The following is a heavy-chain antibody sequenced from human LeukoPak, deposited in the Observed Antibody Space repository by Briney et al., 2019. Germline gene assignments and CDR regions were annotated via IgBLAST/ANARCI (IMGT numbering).Heavy chain of an antibody. V-gene: IGHV3-33*01. CDR1: GFTFSSYG. CDR2: IWYDGSNK. J-gene: IGHJ6*02. Sequence: GGSLRLSCAASGFTFSSYGMHWVRQAPGKGLEWVAVIWYDGSNKYYADSVKGRFTISRDNSKNTLYLQMNSLRAEDTAVYYCARDRSDYDFWSGYYPPYYYGMDVWGQGTTVTVSS. D-gene: IGHD3-3*01. CDR3: ARDRSDYDFWSGYYPPYYYGMDV.